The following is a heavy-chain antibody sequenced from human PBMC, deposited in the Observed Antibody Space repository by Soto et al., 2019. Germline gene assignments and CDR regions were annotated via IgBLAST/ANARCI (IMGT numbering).Heavy chain of an antibody. Sequence: EVQLVESGGGLVKPGGSLRLSCAASGFTFSSYSMNWVHQAPGKGLEWVSSISSSSSYIYYADSVKGRFTISRDNAKNSLYLQMNSLRAEDTAVYYCARERYPYYYDSSGSDAFDIWGQGTMVTVSS. CDR3: ARERYPYYYDSSGSDAFDI. D-gene: IGHD3-22*01. V-gene: IGHV3-21*01. J-gene: IGHJ3*02. CDR2: ISSSSSYI. CDR1: GFTFSSYS.